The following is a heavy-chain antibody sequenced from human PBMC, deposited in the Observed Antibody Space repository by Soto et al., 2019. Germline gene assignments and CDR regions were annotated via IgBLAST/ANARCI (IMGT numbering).Heavy chain of an antibody. D-gene: IGHD4-4*01. CDR2: ISAYNGNT. Sequence: EASVKVSCKASGYTFTSYGISWVRQAPGQGLEWMGWISAYNGNTNYAQKLQGRVTMTTDTSTSTAYMELRSLRSDDTAVYYCARAGLHRVRSVYYGIDVCAQGTTVTVSS. CDR1: GYTFTSYG. J-gene: IGHJ6*02. CDR3: ARAGLHRVRSVYYGIDV. V-gene: IGHV1-18*04.